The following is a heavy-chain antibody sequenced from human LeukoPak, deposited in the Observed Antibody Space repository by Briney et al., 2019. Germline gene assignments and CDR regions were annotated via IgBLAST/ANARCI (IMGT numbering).Heavy chain of an antibody. CDR1: GYTFTGYH. V-gene: IGHV1-2*06. Sequence: ASVKVSCKASGYTFTGYHTHWVRQAPGQGLEWMGRINPYSGDTNFAQKFQGRVTMTRDTSITTAYMDLSSLTPDDTAVYFYARDQGSLTRSWYTGYWGQGTQVTVSS. CDR2: INPYSGDT. D-gene: IGHD6-13*01. CDR3: ARDQGSLTRSWYTGY. J-gene: IGHJ4*02.